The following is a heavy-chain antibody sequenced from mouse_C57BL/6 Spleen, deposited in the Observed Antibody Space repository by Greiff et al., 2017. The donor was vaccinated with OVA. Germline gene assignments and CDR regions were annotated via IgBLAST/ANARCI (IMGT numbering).Heavy chain of an antibody. V-gene: IGHV1-22*01. J-gene: IGHJ2*01. Sequence: EVQGVESGPELVKPGASVKMSCKASGYTFTDYNMHWVKQSHGKSLEWIGYINPNNGGTSYNQKFKGKATLTVNKSSSTAYMELRSLTSEDSAVYYCARSDTTVVVPFDYWGQGTTLTVSS. CDR2: INPNNGGT. CDR3: ARSDTTVVVPFDY. CDR1: GYTFTDYN. D-gene: IGHD1-1*01.